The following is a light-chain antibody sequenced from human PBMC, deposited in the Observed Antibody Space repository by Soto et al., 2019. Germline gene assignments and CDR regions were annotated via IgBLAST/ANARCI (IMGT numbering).Light chain of an antibody. CDR2: GAS. Sequence: IQMAQSPSSLSASVWDRVTLPCRASQGISTYLNWYQQKPGKAPKLLIYGASNLETGVPSRFSGSGSGTDFTFTISSLQPEDIATYFCQQYDNVFTFGQGTRLE. J-gene: IGKJ5*01. V-gene: IGKV1-33*01. CDR3: QQYDNVFT. CDR1: QGISTY.